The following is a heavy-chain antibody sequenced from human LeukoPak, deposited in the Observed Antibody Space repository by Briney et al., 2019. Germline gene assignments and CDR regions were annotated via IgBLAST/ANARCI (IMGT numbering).Heavy chain of an antibody. CDR1: GFTFSSYA. J-gene: IGHJ5*02. CDR2: ISGSGDNT. CDR3: AKGGLVDRFDP. Sequence: GGSLRLSCAASGFTFSSYAMSWVRQAPGKGLEWVSGISGSGDNTYYADSVKGRFTISRDNSKNTLYLQMNSLRADDTAVYYCAKGGLVDRFDPWGQGTLVTVSS. V-gene: IGHV3-23*01.